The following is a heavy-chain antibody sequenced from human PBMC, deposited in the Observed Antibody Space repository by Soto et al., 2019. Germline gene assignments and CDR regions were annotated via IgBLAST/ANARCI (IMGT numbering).Heavy chain of an antibody. Sequence: QVQLQESGPGLVKPSETLSLTCTVSRGAISSYYWSWIRQSPGKGLEWIGYIYYSGITNYNPSLQSRIFISVDSSKNQFSLRVRSVTAADTAVYYCARSVQSSGWDSWYFDLWGRGTQVTVSA. V-gene: IGHV4-59*13. D-gene: IGHD6-19*01. J-gene: IGHJ2*01. CDR1: RGAISSYY. CDR2: IYYSGIT. CDR3: ARSVQSSGWDSWYFDL.